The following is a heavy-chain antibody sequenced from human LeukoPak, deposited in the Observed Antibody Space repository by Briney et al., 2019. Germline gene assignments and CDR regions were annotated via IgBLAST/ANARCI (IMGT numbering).Heavy chain of an antibody. CDR3: VRVADYFDY. CDR1: GGSISSSSYY. V-gene: IGHV4-39*01. CDR2: IYYSGST. Sequence: SETLSLTCNVSGGSISSSSYYWGWIRQPPGKGLEWIGSIYYSGSTYYNPSLKSRITISVDTSKNQFSLKLSSVTAADTAVYYCVRVADYFDYWGQGTLVTVSS. J-gene: IGHJ4*02.